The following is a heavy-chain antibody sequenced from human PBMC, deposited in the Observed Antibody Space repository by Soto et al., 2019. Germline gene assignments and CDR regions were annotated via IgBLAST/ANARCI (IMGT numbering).Heavy chain of an antibody. CDR2: ISGGSSTI. V-gene: IGHV3-48*01. CDR3: ASDMGPVFVLTARIDGIDL. D-gene: IGHD2-21*02. CDR1: GFTFNSYS. J-gene: IGHJ3*01. Sequence: GGSLRLSCAASGFTFNSYSRNWVRQAPGQGLEWISYISGGSSTIYYADSVKGRFTISRDNAKHSLYLQMNSLRAEDTAVYYCASDMGPVFVLTARIDGIDLWGQQPMVTV.